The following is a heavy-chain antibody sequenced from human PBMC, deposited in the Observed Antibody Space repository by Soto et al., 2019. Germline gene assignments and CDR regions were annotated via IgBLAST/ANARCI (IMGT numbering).Heavy chain of an antibody. CDR3: ARDLMNPHRAFDL. J-gene: IGHJ3*01. V-gene: IGHV6-1*01. Sequence: PSQTLSLTCVISGDSVSSNSAAWNWIRQSPSRGLEWLGRTYYRSKWYSDYAVSVKSRIIINPDTSKNKFSLQLNSVTPADTAVYYCARDLMNPHRAFDLWGQGTMVTVSS. CDR1: GDSVSSNSAA. CDR2: TYYRSKWYS. D-gene: IGHD3-9*01.